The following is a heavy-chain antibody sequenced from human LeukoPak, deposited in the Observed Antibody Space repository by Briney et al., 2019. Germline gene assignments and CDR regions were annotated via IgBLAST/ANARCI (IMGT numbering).Heavy chain of an antibody. V-gene: IGHV4-61*02. J-gene: IGHJ4*02. CDR2: IYTSGST. CDR3: ARSRYQLPLDY. CDR1: GGSISSGSYY. Sequence: PSETLSLTCTVSGGSISSGSYYWSWIRQPAGKGLEWIGRIYTSGSTNYNPSLKSRVTISVDTSKDQFSLKLSSVTAADTAVYYCARSRYQLPLDYWGQGTLVTVSS. D-gene: IGHD2-2*01.